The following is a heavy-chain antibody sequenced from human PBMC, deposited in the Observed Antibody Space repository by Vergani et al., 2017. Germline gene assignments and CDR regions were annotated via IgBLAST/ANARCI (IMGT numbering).Heavy chain of an antibody. J-gene: IGHJ2*01. Sequence: EVDLVESGGGLAQPGGSLRLSCEASGITFWKFGMHWVRQGPGKGLEWVSGISWNSGAVDYADSVRGRFTISRDNAKNSLFLEMNSLRFEDTALYYCVKDIAASGNYWYFDLWDRGTLVTVSS. V-gene: IGHV3-9*01. CDR3: VKDIAASGNYWYFDL. CDR1: GITFWKFG. D-gene: IGHD6-13*01. CDR2: ISWNSGAV.